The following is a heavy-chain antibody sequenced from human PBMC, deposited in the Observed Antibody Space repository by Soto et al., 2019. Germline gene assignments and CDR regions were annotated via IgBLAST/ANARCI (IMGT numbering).Heavy chain of an antibody. CDR3: ARGVFYGDHVFTD. V-gene: IGHV3-33*01. D-gene: IGHD4-17*01. CDR1: GFTFSSYG. Sequence: QMQLVESGGGVVQPGRSLRLSCAASGFTFSSYGMHWVRQAPGKGLEWVAVIWYDGSNKYYADSVNGRFTISRDNSKHILFLYMNSLRALETAVYYCARGVFYGDHVFTDWGQGTLVTVSS. CDR2: IWYDGSNK. J-gene: IGHJ4*02.